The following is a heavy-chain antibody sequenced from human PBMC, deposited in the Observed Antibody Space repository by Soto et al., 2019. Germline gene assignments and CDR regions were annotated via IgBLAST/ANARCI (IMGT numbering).Heavy chain of an antibody. J-gene: IGHJ4*02. Sequence: NPXETMSLTCTVSGGSISSGGDYGSWIKQHPGKGLEWSGYIYYSGSTYYNPSLKSRVTISVDTSKNQFSLKLSSVTAADTAVYYCASTRPGDYDILTGPIPQGDWGQGTLVTVSS. CDR3: ASTRPGDYDILTGPIPQGD. V-gene: IGHV4-31*03. CDR2: IYYSGST. CDR1: GGSISSGGDY. D-gene: IGHD3-9*01.